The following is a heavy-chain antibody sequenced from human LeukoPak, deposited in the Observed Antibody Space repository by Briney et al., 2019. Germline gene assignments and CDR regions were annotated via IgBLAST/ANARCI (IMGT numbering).Heavy chain of an antibody. D-gene: IGHD5-24*01. J-gene: IGHJ4*02. Sequence: GRSLRLSCAASGFTFSSYGMHWVRRAPGKGLEWVAVIWYDGSNKYYADSVKGRFTISRDNSKNTLYLQMNSLRAEDTAVYYCARDLRPGNGYNLRYWGQGTLVTVSS. CDR1: GFTFSSYG. V-gene: IGHV3-33*01. CDR2: IWYDGSNK. CDR3: ARDLRPGNGYNLRY.